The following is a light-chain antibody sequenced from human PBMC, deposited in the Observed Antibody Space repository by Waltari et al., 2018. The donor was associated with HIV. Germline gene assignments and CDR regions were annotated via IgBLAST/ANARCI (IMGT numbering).Light chain of an antibody. V-gene: IGLV2-14*01. Sequence: QSALTQPASVSGSPGQSITISCTGTSSDVGGYNYVSWYQQHPGKAPKLMIYEVTNRPSCVSNRSSGSKSYNTASLTISGLQAEDEADYYCSSYTSSSTLVFGGGTKLTVL. CDR2: EVT. CDR1: SSDVGGYNY. J-gene: IGLJ2*01. CDR3: SSYTSSSTLV.